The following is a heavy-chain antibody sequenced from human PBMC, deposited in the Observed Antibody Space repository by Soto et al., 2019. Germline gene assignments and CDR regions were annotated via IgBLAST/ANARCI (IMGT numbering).Heavy chain of an antibody. Sequence: PGGSLRLSCAASGFTFSSYAMHWVRQAPGKGLEYVSAISSNGGSTYYANSVKGRFTISRDNSKNTLYLQMGSLRAEDMAVYYCAREEMGYYYYGMDVWGQGTTVTVSS. CDR1: GFTFSSYA. CDR2: ISSNGGST. J-gene: IGHJ6*02. V-gene: IGHV3-64*01. CDR3: AREEMGYYYYGMDV.